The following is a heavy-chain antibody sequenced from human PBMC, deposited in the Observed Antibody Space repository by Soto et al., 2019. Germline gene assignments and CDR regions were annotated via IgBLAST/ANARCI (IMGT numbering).Heavy chain of an antibody. Sequence: QVQLVQSGAEVKKPGSSVKVSCKASGGTFSSYAISWVRQAPGQGLEWMGGIIPIFGTANYAQTFQGRVTITADESTSTAYMELSSLRSEDTAVYYCARALRFLEHDYHHFGMGVWGQGTTVTVSS. CDR3: ARALRFLEHDYHHFGMGV. CDR1: GGTFSSYA. V-gene: IGHV1-69*01. D-gene: IGHD3-3*01. J-gene: IGHJ6*02. CDR2: IIPIFGTA.